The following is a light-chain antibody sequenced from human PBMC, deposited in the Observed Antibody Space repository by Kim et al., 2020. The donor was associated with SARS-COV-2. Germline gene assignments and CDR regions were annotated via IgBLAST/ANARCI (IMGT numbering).Light chain of an antibody. Sequence: QLVLTQSSSASASLGSSVKLTCTLISGHCAYIIAWHQQNLEGSVIYSREGGIPNRFSGSSSGADRYLTISNLQSEGEADYYCETWDSNTHYVFGTGTKVTVL. V-gene: IGLV4-60*03. CDR1: SGHCAYI. CDR2: LEGSVIY. CDR3: ETWDSNTHYV. J-gene: IGLJ1*01.